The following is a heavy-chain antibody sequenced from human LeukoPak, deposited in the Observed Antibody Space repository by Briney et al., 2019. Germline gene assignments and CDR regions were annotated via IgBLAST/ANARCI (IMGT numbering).Heavy chain of an antibody. CDR1: GFTFSSYG. J-gene: IGHJ3*01. V-gene: IGHV3-30*02. CDR2: IRYDGSNK. D-gene: IGHD3-9*01. CDR3: AKARRNVYDILTGWALDV. Sequence: GGSLRLSCAASGFTFSSYGMHWVRQAPGKGLEWVAFIRYDGSNKYYADSVKGRFTVSRDNSKNTLYLQMNSLRAEDTAVYHCAKARRNVYDILTGWALDVWGQGTMVTVSS.